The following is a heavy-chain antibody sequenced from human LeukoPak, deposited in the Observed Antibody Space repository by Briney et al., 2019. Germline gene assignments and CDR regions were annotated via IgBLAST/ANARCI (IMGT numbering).Heavy chain of an antibody. V-gene: IGHV3-53*01. CDR3: ASHWELRY. Sequence: PGGSLRLSCAASGFSVSSNCMNWVRQAPGKGLEWVADIYSGGTTYYADSVKGRFTISRDNSKITLYLQMNNLRAEDTAVYYCASHWELRYWGQGTLVTVSS. D-gene: IGHD1-26*01. CDR1: GFSVSSNC. J-gene: IGHJ4*02. CDR2: IYSGGTT.